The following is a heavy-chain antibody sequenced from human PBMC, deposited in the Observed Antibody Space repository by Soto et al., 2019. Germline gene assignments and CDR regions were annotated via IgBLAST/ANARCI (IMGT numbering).Heavy chain of an antibody. J-gene: IGHJ4*02. CDR2: ISNTGNT. V-gene: IGHV4-59*01. CDR3: AREVPYGYYDSSGFPDY. CDR1: GAFISSYF. D-gene: IGHD3-22*01. Sequence: SETLSLTCTVSGAFISSYFWSWIRQPPGKGLEWIGEISNTGNTKYIPSLNGRVTISVDTSKNQFSLKLSSVTAADTAVYYCAREVPYGYYDSSGFPDYWGQGTLVTVSS.